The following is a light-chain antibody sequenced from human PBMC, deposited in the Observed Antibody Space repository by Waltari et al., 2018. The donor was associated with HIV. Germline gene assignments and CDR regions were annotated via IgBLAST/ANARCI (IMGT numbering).Light chain of an antibody. Sequence: QSALTQPASVSGSIGQSITISCTGTSSDVGSYNLVSWYQHHPGKAPKLLIYEVYKRPSGVSNRFSASKSGNTASLTVSGLQAEDEADYYCCSYAGSSIPFGGGTKLTVL. CDR1: SSDVGSYNL. CDR2: EVY. CDR3: CSYAGSSIP. J-gene: IGLJ2*01. V-gene: IGLV2-23*02.